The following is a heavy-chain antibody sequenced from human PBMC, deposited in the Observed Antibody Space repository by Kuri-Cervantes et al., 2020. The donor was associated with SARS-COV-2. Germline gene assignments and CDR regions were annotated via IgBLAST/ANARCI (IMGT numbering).Heavy chain of an antibody. V-gene: IGHV3-30-3*01. CDR2: ISYDGSNK. D-gene: IGHD6-13*01. J-gene: IGHJ4*02. Sequence: GGSLRLSCAASGFTFSSYAMHWVRQAPGMGLEWVAVISYDGSNKYYADSVKGRFTISRDNSKNTLYLQMNSLRAEDTAVYYCATESSSWYGGSFDYWGQGTLVTVSS. CDR3: ATESSSWYGGSFDY. CDR1: GFTFSSYA.